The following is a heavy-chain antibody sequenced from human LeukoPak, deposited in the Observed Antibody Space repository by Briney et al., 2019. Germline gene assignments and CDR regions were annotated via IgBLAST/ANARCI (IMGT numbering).Heavy chain of an antibody. Sequence: GGSLRLSCAASRFTFSDYWMSWVRQAPGKGLEWVGNIKQDGSEILYVGSVKGRFTISRDNAKNSLYLQMNSLRAEDTAVYYCARDLPVVAAPGFDYWGQGTLVTVSS. J-gene: IGHJ4*02. V-gene: IGHV3-7*01. CDR1: RFTFSDYW. CDR3: ARDLPVVAAPGFDY. CDR2: IKQDGSEI. D-gene: IGHD1-26*01.